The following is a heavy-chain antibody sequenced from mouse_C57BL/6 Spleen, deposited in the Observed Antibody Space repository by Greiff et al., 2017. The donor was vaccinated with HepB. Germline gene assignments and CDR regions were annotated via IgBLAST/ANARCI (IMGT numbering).Heavy chain of an antibody. Sequence: QVQLQQSGAELVKPGASVKMSCKASGYTFTSYWITWVKQRPGQGLEWIGDIYPGSGSTNYNEKFKSKATLTVDTSSSTAYMQLSSLTSEDSAVYYCARDDYDERVYYFDYWGQGTTLTVSS. CDR3: ARDDYDERVYYFDY. D-gene: IGHD2-4*01. J-gene: IGHJ2*01. CDR1: GYTFTSYW. V-gene: IGHV1-55*01. CDR2: IYPGSGST.